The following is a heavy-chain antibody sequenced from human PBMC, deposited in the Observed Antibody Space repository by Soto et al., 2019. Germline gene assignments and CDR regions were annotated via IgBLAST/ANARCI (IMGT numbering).Heavy chain of an antibody. V-gene: IGHV3-30*18. D-gene: IGHD1-26*01. CDR3: AKDGSLNFDY. CDR1: GFTFSHYA. Sequence: QVQLVESGGGVVQPGRSLRLSCAASGFTFSHYAMHWVRQAPGKGLEWEALMSYDGSNEYYADSVKGRFTISRDNSKNTLYLQMNSLRAEDTAVYYCAKDGSLNFDYWGQGTLVTVSS. CDR2: MSYDGSNE. J-gene: IGHJ4*02.